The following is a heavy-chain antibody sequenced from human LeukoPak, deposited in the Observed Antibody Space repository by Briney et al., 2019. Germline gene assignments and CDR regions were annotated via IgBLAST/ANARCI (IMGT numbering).Heavy chain of an antibody. CDR1: GGSISSYY. CDR2: ISNSGGDT. V-gene: IGHV3-23*01. CDR3: AQQLGYCSGGTCYFTY. Sequence: ETLSLTCTVSGGSISSYYWSWVRQAPGKGLEWVAAISNSGGDTFYSDSGKGRFTIARDNSKNTLYLQMNSLRVDDTAVYYCAQQLGYCSGGTCYFTYWGQGTLVTVSS. D-gene: IGHD2-15*01. J-gene: IGHJ1*01.